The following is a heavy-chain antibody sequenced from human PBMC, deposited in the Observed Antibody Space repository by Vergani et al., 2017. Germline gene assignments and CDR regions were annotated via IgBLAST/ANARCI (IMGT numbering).Heavy chain of an antibody. CDR2: INHSGST. Sequence: QVQLQQWGAGLLKPSETLSLTCAVYGGSFSGYYWSWIRQPQGKGLEWIGEINHSGSTNYNPSLKSRVTISVDTSKHQFSLKLSSVTAADTAVYYCARAPLGARGDHFDYWGQGTLVTVSS. CDR1: GGSFSGYY. J-gene: IGHJ4*02. CDR3: ARAPLGARGDHFDY. V-gene: IGHV4-34*01. D-gene: IGHD4-17*01.